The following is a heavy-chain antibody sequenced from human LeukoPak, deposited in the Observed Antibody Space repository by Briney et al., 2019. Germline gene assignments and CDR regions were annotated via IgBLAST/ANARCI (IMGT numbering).Heavy chain of an antibody. J-gene: IGHJ6*03. V-gene: IGHV4-39*01. CDR1: GGSISSRSDY. Sequence: SETLSLTCTVSGGSISSRSDYWGWIRQTPGKGLEWIGNLDSSGSTYYNPSLKSRVTISVRTSKNQFSLNLRSVTAADTAIYFCSRSHDYGGLYFYYYMDVWGKGTTVTVSS. CDR2: LDSSGST. CDR3: SRSHDYGGLYFYYYMDV. D-gene: IGHD4-23*01.